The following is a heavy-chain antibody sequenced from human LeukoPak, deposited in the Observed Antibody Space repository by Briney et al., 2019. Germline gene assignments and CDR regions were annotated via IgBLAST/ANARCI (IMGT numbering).Heavy chain of an antibody. CDR2: IKQDGSEK. J-gene: IGHJ5*02. V-gene: IGHV3-7*01. Sequence: GGSLRLSCAASGFTFSSYWMSWVRQAPGKGLEWVAYIKQDGSEKYYVDSVKGRFTISRDNAKNSLYQQMNSQRAEDTAVYYCTTDFADQNIVVVPAATGRSFDPWGQGTLVTVSS. CDR1: GFTFSSYW. CDR3: TTDFADQNIVVVPAATGRSFDP. D-gene: IGHD2-2*01.